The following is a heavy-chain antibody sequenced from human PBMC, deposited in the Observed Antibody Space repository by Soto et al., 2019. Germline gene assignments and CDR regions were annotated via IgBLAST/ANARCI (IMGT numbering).Heavy chain of an antibody. Sequence: HLVQSGPEVKQPGASVTVSCKTSGDTFTNFGLSWVRQAPGQGLEWMGWIATYNSNKNYAQKCLGRLTQTTDTSTSTAYMELKSLEYDDTAVYYFARVLRGVVNWFDPWGQGTLVTVSS. J-gene: IGHJ5*02. CDR2: IATYNSNK. V-gene: IGHV1-18*01. CDR3: ARVLRGVVNWFDP. CDR1: GDTFTNFG. D-gene: IGHD3-10*01.